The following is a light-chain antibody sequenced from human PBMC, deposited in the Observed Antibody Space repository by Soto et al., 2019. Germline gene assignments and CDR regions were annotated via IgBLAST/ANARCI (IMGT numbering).Light chain of an antibody. CDR1: QSISTW. Sequence: DIQMTQSPSTLPASLGDRVTSTVRASQSISTWLAWYQQKPGKAPKLLIYKASTLKSGVPSRFSGSGSGTDFTLTISCLQSEDFATYYCQQYYSYPRTFGQGTKVDIK. CDR3: QQYYSYPRT. CDR2: KAS. V-gene: IGKV1-5*03. J-gene: IGKJ1*01.